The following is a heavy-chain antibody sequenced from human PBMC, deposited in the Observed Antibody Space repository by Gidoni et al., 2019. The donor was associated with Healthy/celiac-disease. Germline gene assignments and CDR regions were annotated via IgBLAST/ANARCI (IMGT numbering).Heavy chain of an antibody. CDR2: IIPIFGTA. D-gene: IGHD5-12*01. V-gene: IGHV1-69*01. J-gene: IGHJ6*02. CDR1: AGAFSSYS. CDR3: ARDGVATITDYYGMDV. Sequence: QVQLVQSVAAVKTPVSSVKVSFQSSAGAFSSYSISWVRQAPGQGLEWMGGIIPIFGTANYAQKFQGRVTITADESTSTAYMELSSLRSEDTAVYYCARDGVATITDYYGMDVWGQGTTVTVSS.